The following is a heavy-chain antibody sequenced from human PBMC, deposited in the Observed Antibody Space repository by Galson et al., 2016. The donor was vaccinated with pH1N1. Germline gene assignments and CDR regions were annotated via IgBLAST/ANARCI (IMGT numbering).Heavy chain of an antibody. CDR3: VRVTPTPY. CDR2: INPILGIT. Sequence: SVKVSCKASGGTFSSYAISWVRQAPGQGLEWVGGINPILGITNYAQKFQGRVTITADKSMSTANMALSSLRSEDTAVYYCVRVTPTPYWGQGTLVTVSS. J-gene: IGHJ4*02. V-gene: IGHV1-69*10. D-gene: IGHD4-23*01. CDR1: GGTFSSYA.